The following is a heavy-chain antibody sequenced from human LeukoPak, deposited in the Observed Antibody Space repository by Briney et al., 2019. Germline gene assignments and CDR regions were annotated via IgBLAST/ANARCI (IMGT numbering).Heavy chain of an antibody. CDR2: IIPVFDRP. J-gene: IGHJ3*01. CDR3: ARGAQWELRAFDV. Sequence: ASVKVSCKPIGGRFKSYGFSWVRQAPGQGLEWMGGIIPVFDRPNYAQKFEGRVTITADKSTNTTYMEITSLTSDDTAVYYCARGAQWELRAFDVWGRGTMVIVSS. V-gene: IGHV1-69*06. CDR1: GGRFKSYG. D-gene: IGHD4-23*01.